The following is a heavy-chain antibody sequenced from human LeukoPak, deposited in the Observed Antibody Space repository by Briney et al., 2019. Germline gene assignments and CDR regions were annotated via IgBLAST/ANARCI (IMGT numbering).Heavy chain of an antibody. J-gene: IGHJ4*02. CDR2: ISAYNGNT. V-gene: IGHV1-18*01. CDR1: GYTFTSYG. CDR3: ARAYYDSSGYYSDY. Sequence: ASVKVSCTASGYTFTSYGISWVRQAPGQGLEWMGWISAYNGNTNYAQKLQGRVTMSTDTSTSTAYMELRSLRSDDTAVYYCARAYYDSSGYYSDYWGQGTLVTVSS. D-gene: IGHD3-22*01.